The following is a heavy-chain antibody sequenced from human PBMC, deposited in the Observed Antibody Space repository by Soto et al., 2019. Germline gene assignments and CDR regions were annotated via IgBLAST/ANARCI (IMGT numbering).Heavy chain of an antibody. D-gene: IGHD4-17*01. CDR1: GYTFTSYD. J-gene: IGHJ5*02. Sequence: ASVKVSCKASGYTFTSYDINWVRQATGQGLEWMGWMNPNSGNTGYVQKFQGRVTMTRNTSISTAYMELSSLRSEDTAVYYCARSRVPVTTKPRWFDPWAQGTLVTVSS. CDR2: MNPNSGNT. CDR3: ARSRVPVTTKPRWFDP. V-gene: IGHV1-8*01.